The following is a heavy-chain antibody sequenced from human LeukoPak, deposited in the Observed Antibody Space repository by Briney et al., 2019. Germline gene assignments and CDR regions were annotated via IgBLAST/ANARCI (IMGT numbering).Heavy chain of an antibody. CDR1: GYIFTAYY. V-gene: IGHV1-2*02. Sequence: GASVKVSCKASGYIFTAYYLHWVRLAPGQGLEWMGWMNVYSGDATYAQKFQGRVTMTRDTFISTAYMELNTLTSDDTAVYYCARPGNWWFDPWGQGTLVTVSS. CDR2: MNVYSGDA. J-gene: IGHJ5*02. CDR3: ARPGNWWFDP. D-gene: IGHD3-10*01.